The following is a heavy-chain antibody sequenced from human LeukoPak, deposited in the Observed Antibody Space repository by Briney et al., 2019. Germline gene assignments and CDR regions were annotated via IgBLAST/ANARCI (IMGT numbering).Heavy chain of an antibody. CDR1: GYTFTGYY. Sequence: AASVKVSCKASGYTFTGYYMHWVRQAPGQGLEWMGWINPNSGGTNYAQKFQGRVTMTRDTSISTAYMELSRLRSDDTAVYYCARAEEWERYFDYWGQGTLVTVSS. D-gene: IGHD1-26*01. J-gene: IGHJ4*02. CDR3: ARAEEWERYFDY. CDR2: INPNSGGT. V-gene: IGHV1-2*02.